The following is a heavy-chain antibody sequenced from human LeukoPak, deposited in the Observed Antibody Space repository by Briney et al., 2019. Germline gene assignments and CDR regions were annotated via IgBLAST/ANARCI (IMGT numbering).Heavy chain of an antibody. Sequence: GGSLRLSCAASGFRVSDQYMNWVRQAPGRGLEWVAVIHSTGNTYYADSVKGRFTISRDNSRNTLYLQMNSLRAEDTAVYYCARRPSKYYDILTGYYRSEFDYWGQGTLVAVSS. CDR1: GFRVSDQY. J-gene: IGHJ4*02. CDR3: ARRPSKYYDILTGYYRSEFDY. V-gene: IGHV3-53*01. D-gene: IGHD3-9*01. CDR2: IHSTGNT.